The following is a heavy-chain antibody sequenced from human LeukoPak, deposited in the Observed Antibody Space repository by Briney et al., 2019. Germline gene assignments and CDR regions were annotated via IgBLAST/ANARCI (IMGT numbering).Heavy chain of an antibody. CDR1: RFTVSSNY. CDR2: IYSGTTT. J-gene: IGHJ4*02. Sequence: GGSLRLSCAASRFTVSSNYMSWVRQAPGKGLEWVSIIYSGTTTYYADSVKGRFTISRDNSKNTLYLQMSSLRAEDTAVYYCVKVASRAFDYWGQGTLVTVFS. V-gene: IGHV3-66*01. CDR3: VKVASRAFDY.